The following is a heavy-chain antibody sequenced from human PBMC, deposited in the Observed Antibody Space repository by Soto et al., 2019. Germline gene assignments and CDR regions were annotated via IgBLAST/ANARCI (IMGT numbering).Heavy chain of an antibody. CDR2: ISYDGSNK. Sequence: GGSLRLSCAASGFTFSSYAMHWVRQAPGKGLEWVAVISYDGSNKYYADSVKGRFTISRDNSKNTLYLQMNSLRAEDTAVYYCARELGYLNYYYYGMDVWGQGTTVTVSS. CDR3: ARELGYLNYYYYGMDV. J-gene: IGHJ6*02. CDR1: GFTFSSYA. D-gene: IGHD2-15*01. V-gene: IGHV3-30-3*01.